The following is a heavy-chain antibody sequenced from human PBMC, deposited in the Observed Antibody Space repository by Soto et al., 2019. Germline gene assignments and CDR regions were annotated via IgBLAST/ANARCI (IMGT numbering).Heavy chain of an antibody. V-gene: IGHV1-2*02. CDR2: INPNSGGT. J-gene: IGHJ4*02. Sequence: QVQLVQSGAEVKKPGSSVKVSCKASGGTFSSYAISWVRQAPGQGLEWMGWINPNSGGTNYAQKFQGRVTMTRDTSISTAYMELSRLRSDDTAVYYCASQDSSSWYAYYFDYWGQGTLVTVSS. D-gene: IGHD6-13*01. CDR1: GGTFSSYA. CDR3: ASQDSSSWYAYYFDY.